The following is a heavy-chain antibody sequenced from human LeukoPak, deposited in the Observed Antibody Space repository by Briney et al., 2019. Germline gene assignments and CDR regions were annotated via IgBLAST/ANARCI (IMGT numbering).Heavy chain of an antibody. J-gene: IGHJ4*02. CDR1: GGSISSSNW. Sequence: SETLSLTCAVSGGSISSSNWWSWVRQPPGKGLEWIGEIYHSGSTNYNPSLKSRVTISVDKSKNQFSLKLSSVTAADTAVYYCARRSDSSGWFFDYWGQGTLVTVSS. D-gene: IGHD6-19*01. V-gene: IGHV4-4*02. CDR2: IYHSGST. CDR3: ARRSDSSGWFFDY.